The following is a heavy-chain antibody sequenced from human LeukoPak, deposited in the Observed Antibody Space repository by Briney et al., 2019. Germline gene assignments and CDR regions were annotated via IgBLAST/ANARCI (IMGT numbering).Heavy chain of an antibody. CDR1: GFTFSNAW. J-gene: IGHJ6*03. D-gene: IGHD1-1*01. CDR2: IKRKTDGGTT. V-gene: IGHV3-15*01. Sequence: GGSLRLFCAASGFTFSNAWMSWVRQAPGKGLEWVGRIKRKTDGGTTDYAAPVQGRFTISRDDSKNTLYLQMNSLKTEDTAVYYCTRNADMDVWGKGTTVTVSS. CDR3: TRNADMDV.